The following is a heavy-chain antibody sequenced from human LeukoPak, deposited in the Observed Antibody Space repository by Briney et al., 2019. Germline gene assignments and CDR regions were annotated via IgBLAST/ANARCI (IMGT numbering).Heavy chain of an antibody. Sequence: SETLSLTCTVSGGSISSGDYYWSWIRQPPGKGLEWIGYIYYSGSTNYNPSLKSRVTISIDTSKNQFSLKLSSVTAADTAVYYCARGYGSGSYFVYWGQGTLVTVSS. CDR1: GGSISSGDYY. D-gene: IGHD3-10*01. CDR3: ARGYGSGSYFVY. V-gene: IGHV4-61*08. J-gene: IGHJ4*02. CDR2: IYYSGST.